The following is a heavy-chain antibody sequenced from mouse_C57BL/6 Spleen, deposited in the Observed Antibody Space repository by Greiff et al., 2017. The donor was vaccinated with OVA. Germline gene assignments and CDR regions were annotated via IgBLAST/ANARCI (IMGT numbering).Heavy chain of an antibody. Sequence: EVQLQQSGAELVMPGASVKLSCTASGFNIKDYYMHWVKQRPEQGLEWIGRIDPEDGDTEYAPKFQGKATMTADTSSNTAYLQLSSLTSEDTAVYDCTPLYCYGSCHFADWGQGTLVTVSA. CDR1: GFNIKDYY. J-gene: IGHJ3*01. V-gene: IGHV14-1*01. CDR2: IDPEDGDT. D-gene: IGHD1-1*01. CDR3: TPLYCYGSCHFAD.